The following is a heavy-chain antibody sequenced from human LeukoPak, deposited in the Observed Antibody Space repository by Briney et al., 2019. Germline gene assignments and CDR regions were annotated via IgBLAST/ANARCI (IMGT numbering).Heavy chain of an antibody. J-gene: IGHJ5*02. Sequence: SETLSLTCAVSGGSISSGGYYWGWIRQPPGKGLEWIGSIYYSGSTYYNPSLKSRVTISVGTSKNQFSLRLSSVTAADTAVYYCARRLVGATIASWFDPWGQGTLVTVSS. CDR3: ARRLVGATIASWFDP. CDR2: IYYSGST. V-gene: IGHV4-39*01. CDR1: GGSISSGGYY. D-gene: IGHD1-26*01.